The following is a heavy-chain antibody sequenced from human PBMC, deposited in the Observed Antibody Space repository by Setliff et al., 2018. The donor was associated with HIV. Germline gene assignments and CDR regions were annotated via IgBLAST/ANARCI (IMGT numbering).Heavy chain of an antibody. Sequence: SCAASGFTFSNYAMSWVRQAPGKGLEWVSGISGSGGSTYYVDSVKGRFTISRDNAKNSLYLQVNNLRAEDTAVYYCARGPSSTHWSPGYFQHWGQGTPVTVSS. V-gene: IGHV3-23*01. J-gene: IGHJ1*01. CDR3: ARGPSSTHWSPGYFQH. CDR2: ISGSGGST. CDR1: GFTFSNYA. D-gene: IGHD2-8*02.